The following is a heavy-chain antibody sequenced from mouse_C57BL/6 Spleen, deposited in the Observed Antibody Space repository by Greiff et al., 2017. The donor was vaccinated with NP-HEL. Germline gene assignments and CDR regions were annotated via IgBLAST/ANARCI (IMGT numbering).Heavy chain of an antibody. CDR2: ISDGGSYT. CDR1: GFTFSSYA. Sequence: EVKLMESGGGLVKPGGSLKLSCAASGFTFSSYAMSWVRQTPEKRLEWVATISDGGSYTYYPDNVKGRFTISRDNAKNNLYLQMSHLKSEDTAMYYCAKDGRLLYYFDYWGQGTTLTVSS. CDR3: AKDGRLLYYFDY. V-gene: IGHV5-4*01. D-gene: IGHD3-2*02. J-gene: IGHJ2*01.